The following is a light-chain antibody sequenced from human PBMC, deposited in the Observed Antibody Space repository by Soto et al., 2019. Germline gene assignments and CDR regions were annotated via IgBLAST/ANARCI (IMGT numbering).Light chain of an antibody. J-gene: IGKJ2*01. CDR3: QHYDPYSPLYT. CDR1: QSINNW. CDR2: DAS. Sequence: DIQMTQSPSTLAASVGDRVTITCRASQSINNWLAWYQQRPGKAPKILIHDASNLESGVPSRFSGSGSGTDFTLTISSLQPDDFATYYCQHYDPYSPLYTVGQGTNLEI. V-gene: IGKV1-5*01.